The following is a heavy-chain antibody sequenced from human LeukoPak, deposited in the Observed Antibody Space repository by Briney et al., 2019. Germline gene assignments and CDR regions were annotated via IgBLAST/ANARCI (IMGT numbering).Heavy chain of an antibody. J-gene: IGHJ4*02. V-gene: IGHV3-7*01. CDR3: ARLYYYDSSGYYYLGYFDY. D-gene: IGHD3-22*01. CDR2: IKQDGSEK. CDR1: GFTFSSYW. Sequence: GGSPRLSCAASGFTFSSYWMSWVRQVPGKGLEWVANIKQDGSEKYYVDSVKGRFTISRDNAKNSLYLQMNSLRAEDTAVYYCARLYYYDSSGYYYLGYFDYWGQGTLVTVSS.